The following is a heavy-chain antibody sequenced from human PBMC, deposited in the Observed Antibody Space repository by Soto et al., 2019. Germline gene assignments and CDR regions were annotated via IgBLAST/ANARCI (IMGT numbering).Heavy chain of an antibody. CDR3: ASLTVAGTTVFDY. CDR1: GFTFSSYS. CDR2: ISSSSSYI. V-gene: IGHV3-21*01. Sequence: TGGSLRLSCAASGFTFSSYSMNWVRQAPGKGLEWVSSISSSSSYICYADSVKGRFTISRDNAKNSLYLQMNSLRAEDTAVYYCASLTVAGTTVFDYWGQGTLVTVSS. J-gene: IGHJ4*02. D-gene: IGHD6-19*01.